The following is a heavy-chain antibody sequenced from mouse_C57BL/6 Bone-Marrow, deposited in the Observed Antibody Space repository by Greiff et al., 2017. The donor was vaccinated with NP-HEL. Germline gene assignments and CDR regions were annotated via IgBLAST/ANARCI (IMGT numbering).Heavy chain of an antibody. V-gene: IGHV1-39*01. CDR1: GYSFTDYN. D-gene: IGHD2-2*01. CDR3: ARWGRGYPAWFAY. Sequence: EVHLVESGPELVKPGASVKISCKASGYSFTDYNMNWVKQSNGKSLEWIGVINPNYGTTSYNQKFKGKATLTVDQSSSTAYMQLNSLTSEDSAVYYCARWGRGYPAWFAYWGQGTLVTVSA. CDR2: INPNYGTT. J-gene: IGHJ3*01.